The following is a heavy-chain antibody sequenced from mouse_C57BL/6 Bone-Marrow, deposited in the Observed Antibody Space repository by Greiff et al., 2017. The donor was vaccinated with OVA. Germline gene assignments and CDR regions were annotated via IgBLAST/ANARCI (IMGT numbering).Heavy chain of an antibody. CDR2: IDPENGDT. CDR3: TTERGDY. CDR1: GFNIKDDY. Sequence: VQLQQSGAELVRPGASVKLSCTASGFNIKDDYMHWVKQRPEQGLEWIGWIDPENGDTEYASKFQGKATITADTSSNTAYLQLSSQTSEDTAVYYCTTERGDYWGQGTSVTVSS. J-gene: IGHJ4*01. V-gene: IGHV14-4*01.